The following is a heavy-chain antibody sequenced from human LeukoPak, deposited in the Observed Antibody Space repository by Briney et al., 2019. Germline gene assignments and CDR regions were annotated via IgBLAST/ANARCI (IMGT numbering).Heavy chain of an antibody. D-gene: IGHD3-3*01. CDR2: ISAYNGNT. J-gene: IGHJ5*02. V-gene: IGHV1-18*01. CDR3: ARDRFEGDYDFWSGYWTVLNWFDP. CDR1: GGTFSSYA. Sequence: GASVKVSCKASGGTFSSYAISWVRQAPGQGLEWMGWISAYNGNTNYAQKLQGRVTMTTDTSTSTAYMELRSLRSDDTAVYYCARDRFEGDYDFWSGYWTVLNWFDPWGQGTLVTVSS.